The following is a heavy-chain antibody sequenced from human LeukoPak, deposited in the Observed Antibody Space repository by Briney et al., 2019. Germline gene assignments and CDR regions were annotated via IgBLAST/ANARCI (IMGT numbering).Heavy chain of an antibody. Sequence: GGSLRLSCAASGFTFSDYYMSWIRQAPGKGLEWVSYISSSGSTIYYADSVEGRLTISRDNAKNSLYLQMNSLRAEDTAVYYCARARGYYYDSSGYYGYWGQGTLVTVSS. CDR1: GFTFSDYY. CDR3: ARARGYYYDSSGYYGY. CDR2: ISSSGSTI. D-gene: IGHD3-22*01. J-gene: IGHJ4*02. V-gene: IGHV3-11*01.